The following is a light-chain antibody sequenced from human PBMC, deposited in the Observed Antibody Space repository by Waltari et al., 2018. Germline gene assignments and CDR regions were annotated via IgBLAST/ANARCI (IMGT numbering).Light chain of an antibody. Sequence: DIVMTQSPLSLPVTPGEPASISCRSSQSLLHSSGNTFLDWYVQKPGQAPQLRIYLVSNRASGVPDRSSGSASGTDFTLKISRVEAEDVGLSCGMQARQTPWTFGQGTKVEIK. CDR2: LVS. J-gene: IGKJ1*01. V-gene: IGKV2-28*01. CDR1: QSLLHSSGNTF. CDR3: MQARQTPWT.